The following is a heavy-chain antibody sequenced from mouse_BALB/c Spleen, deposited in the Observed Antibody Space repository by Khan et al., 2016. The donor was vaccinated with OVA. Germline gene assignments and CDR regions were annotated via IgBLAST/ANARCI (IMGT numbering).Heavy chain of an antibody. Sequence: EVQLQESGPGLVKPSQSLSLTCTVTGHSITSDYAWNWIRQFPGNKLEWMGFISYSGNTKYNPSLKSRFSITRDTSKNQFFLQLNSVTTEDTATYYCARVYGGDFDYWGQGTSFTVSP. V-gene: IGHV3-2*02. D-gene: IGHD1-1*02. CDR1: GHSITSDYA. CDR3: ARVYGGDFDY. J-gene: IGHJ2*02. CDR2: ISYSGNT.